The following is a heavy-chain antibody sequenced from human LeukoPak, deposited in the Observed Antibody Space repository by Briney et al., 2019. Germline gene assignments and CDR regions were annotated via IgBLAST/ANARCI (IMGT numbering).Heavy chain of an antibody. Sequence: KPGGSLRLSCAASGFTFSDYYMSWFRQAPGKGLEWVGFIRSKAYGGTTEYAASVKGRFTISRDDSKSIAYLQMNSLKTEDTAVYYCTRFTDYDYVWGSYRPLYYFDYWGQGTLVTVSP. V-gene: IGHV3-49*05. D-gene: IGHD3-16*02. J-gene: IGHJ4*02. CDR3: TRFTDYDYVWGSYRPLYYFDY. CDR2: IRSKAYGGTT. CDR1: GFTFSDYY.